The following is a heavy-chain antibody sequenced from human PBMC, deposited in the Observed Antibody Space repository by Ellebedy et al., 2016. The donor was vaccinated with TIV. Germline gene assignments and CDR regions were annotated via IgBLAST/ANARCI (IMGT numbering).Heavy chain of an antibody. Sequence: PGGSLRLSCAASGFIFSSYWMNWVRQAPGKGLEWVANINQDGSEKYYVDSLKVRFTISRDNAKNSLYLQMNSLRAEDTAVYYCARDAATQLTQYCSCGTCYLSLFDYWGQGTLVTVSS. CDR3: ARDAATQLTQYCSCGTCYLSLFDY. CDR1: GFIFSSYW. J-gene: IGHJ4*02. V-gene: IGHV3-7*03. CDR2: INQDGSEK. D-gene: IGHD2-15*01.